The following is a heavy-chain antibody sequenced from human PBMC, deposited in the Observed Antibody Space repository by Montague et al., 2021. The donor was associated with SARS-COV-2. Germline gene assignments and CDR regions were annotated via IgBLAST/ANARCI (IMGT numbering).Heavy chain of an antibody. J-gene: IGHJ4*02. CDR2: IFYSGST. D-gene: IGHD3-10*01. CDR3: ASMVRAQVYYFDY. CDR1: GGSTSSSSYY. V-gene: IGHV4-39*01. Sequence: SETLSLTCTVSGGSTSSSSYYWGWIRQPPGKGLEWIGSIFYSGSTDYNPPLKSRVTISVATTQNQFSLKLSSATAADTAVYYCASMVRAQVYYFDYWGQGTLVTVSS.